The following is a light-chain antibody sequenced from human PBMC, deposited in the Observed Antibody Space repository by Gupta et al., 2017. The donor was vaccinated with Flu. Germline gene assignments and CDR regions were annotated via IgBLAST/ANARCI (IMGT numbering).Light chain of an antibody. CDR2: AAS. CDR3: HQSSSTPPT. V-gene: IGKV1-39*01. J-gene: IGKJ1*01. Sequence: DIQMTQSPSSLSASIGDRVTISCRTSQSISTFLNWYQQKPGMAPKLLIYAASRLQRGVPSRFSGSGSGIDFTLTISSLQPEDFATYYCHQSSSTPPTFGRGTKVEIK. CDR1: QSISTF.